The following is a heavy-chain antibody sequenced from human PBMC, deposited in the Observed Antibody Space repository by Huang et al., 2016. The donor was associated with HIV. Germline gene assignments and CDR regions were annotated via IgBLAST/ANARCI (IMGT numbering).Heavy chain of an antibody. CDR3: ARVGQVRIGVNYDLDV. D-gene: IGHD3-10*01. J-gene: IGHJ6*03. CDR1: GASLTSVSHY. V-gene: IGHV4-61*09. CDR2: IYIIGRV. Sequence: VQLEESGPGLVKPSQTLFLTCTVSGASLTSVSHYWGWIRQSAEKGLEGLGHIYIIGRVNHDASLESLITMCRGRTKGQMSLDLSTVIAAETAVNFDARVGQVRIGVNYDLDVWGKGTTVIVSS.